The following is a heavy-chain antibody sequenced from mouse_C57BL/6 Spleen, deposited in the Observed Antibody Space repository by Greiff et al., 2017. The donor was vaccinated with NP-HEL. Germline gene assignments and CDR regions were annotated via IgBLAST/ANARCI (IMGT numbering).Heavy chain of an antibody. J-gene: IGHJ2*01. Sequence: QVQLQQSGAELVRPGAAVTRDGKAEGEKGKEEERKGGKQRTGKGREGIGAIDAETGGTAYNQKFKGKAILTADKSSSTAYMELRSLTSEDSAVYYCTRRGGTWGNYFDYWGQGTTLTVSS. V-gene: IGHV1-15*01. CDR2: IDAETGGT. CDR1: GEKGKEEE. D-gene: IGHD4-1*01. CDR3: TRRGGTWGNYFDY.